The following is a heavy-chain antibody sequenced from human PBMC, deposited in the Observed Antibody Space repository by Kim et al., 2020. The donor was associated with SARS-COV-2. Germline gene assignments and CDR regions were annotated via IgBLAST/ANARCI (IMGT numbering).Heavy chain of an antibody. CDR3: TRGLSSSSS. CDR2: STT. D-gene: IGHD6-13*01. V-gene: IGHV3-74*01. J-gene: IGHJ5*02. Sequence: STTTYADSVKGRFTISRDNAKNTMYLQMNSLRAEDTAVYYCTRGLSSSSSWGQGTLVTVSS.